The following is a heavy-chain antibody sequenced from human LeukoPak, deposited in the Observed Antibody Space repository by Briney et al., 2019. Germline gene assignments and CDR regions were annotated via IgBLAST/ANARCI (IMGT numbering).Heavy chain of an antibody. Sequence: ASVKVSCNASGYTFTGYYMHWVRQAPGQGLEWMGWINPNSGGTNYAQKFQGRVTMTRDTSISTAYMELSRQRSDDTAVYYCARGRQEGWWFDPWGQGTLVTVSS. D-gene: IGHD2-15*01. J-gene: IGHJ5*02. CDR3: ARGRQEGWWFDP. CDR2: INPNSGGT. CDR1: GYTFTGYY. V-gene: IGHV1-2*02.